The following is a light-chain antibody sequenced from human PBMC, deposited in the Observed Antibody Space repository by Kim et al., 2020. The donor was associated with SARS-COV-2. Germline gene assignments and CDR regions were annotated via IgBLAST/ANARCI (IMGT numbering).Light chain of an antibody. Sequence: SYELTQPPSVSVSPGQTASITCSGAKLGDKYVSWYLQKPDQSPVLVIYQYTKRPPDIPERFSGSNSGTTATLTISGTHSVDEADYSFQSWDSSTNWVLGG. J-gene: IGLJ3*02. CDR2: QYT. V-gene: IGLV3-1*01. CDR1: KLGDKY. CDR3: QSWDSSTNWV.